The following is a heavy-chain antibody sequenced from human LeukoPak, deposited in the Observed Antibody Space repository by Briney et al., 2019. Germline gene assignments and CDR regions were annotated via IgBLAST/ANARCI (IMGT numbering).Heavy chain of an antibody. Sequence: GGSLRLSCAASGFTFDDYAMHWVRQAPGKGLEWVSLISWDGGSTYYADSVKGRFTISRDNSKNSLYLQMNSLRAEDTAVYYCAKRRGLELLYYYYMDVWGKGTTVTVSS. CDR2: ISWDGGST. D-gene: IGHD1-7*01. CDR3: AKRRGLELLYYYYMDV. CDR1: GFTFDDYA. J-gene: IGHJ6*03. V-gene: IGHV3-43D*03.